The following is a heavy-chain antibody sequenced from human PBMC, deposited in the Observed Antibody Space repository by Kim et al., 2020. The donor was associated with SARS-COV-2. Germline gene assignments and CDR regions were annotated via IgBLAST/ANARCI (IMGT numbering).Heavy chain of an antibody. CDR2: ISGSGGST. CDR1: GFTFSSYA. CDR3: AKDLGYSAYVAYYYYAMDV. Sequence: GGSLRLSCAASGFTFSSYAMSWVRQAPGKGLEWVSVISGSGGSTYNADSAKGRFTISRDNSKNTLYLQMNSLRAEDTAVYYCAKDLGYSAYVAYYYYAMDVWGQGTTVTVSS. D-gene: IGHD5-12*01. J-gene: IGHJ6*02. V-gene: IGHV3-23*01.